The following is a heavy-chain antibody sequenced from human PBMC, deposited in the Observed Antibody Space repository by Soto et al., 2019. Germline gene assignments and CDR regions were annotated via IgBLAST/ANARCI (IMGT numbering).Heavy chain of an antibody. D-gene: IGHD6-19*01. Sequence: SETLSLTCNVSGFSIRTGDYWAWIRQPPGKGLEWIGSLFHSGLVYYNPSLKGRVTISADTSNNQFSLRLKSVTAADTAVYFRARETSPAGIAVAGTNLHFDSWGQGTQVTVSS. CDR3: ARETSPAGIAVAGTNLHFDS. J-gene: IGHJ4*02. CDR2: LFHSGLV. V-gene: IGHV4-38-2*02. CDR1: GFSIRTGDY.